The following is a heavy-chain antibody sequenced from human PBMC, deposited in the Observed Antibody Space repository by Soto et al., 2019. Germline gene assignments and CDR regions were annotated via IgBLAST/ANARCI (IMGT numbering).Heavy chain of an antibody. CDR3: AKAPFGERVVGSYRRCSFDR. D-gene: IGHD2-8*02. J-gene: IGHJ4*02. CDR2: IGGGSEKI. CDR1: GFSFGNFA. V-gene: IGHV3-23*01. Sequence: GGSLRLSCAASGFSFGNFAMSWFRQAPGKGLEWVSSIGGGSEKIYYSDSVKGRFTISRDNSKNTLYLQMNSLRAEDTAVYHWAKAPFGERVVGSYRRCSFDRWGQEPLVTASS.